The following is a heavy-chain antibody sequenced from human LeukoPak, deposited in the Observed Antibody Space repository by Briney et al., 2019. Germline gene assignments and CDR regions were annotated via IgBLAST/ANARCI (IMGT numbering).Heavy chain of an antibody. Sequence: ASVKVSCKASGYTFTSFGISWVRQAPGQGLEWMGWISTYNGHTNYVQKLQGRVTMTTDTSTSTAYMELRSLRADDTAVYYCARPRSSSPLGYYYYTDVWGKGTTVTVSS. D-gene: IGHD6-13*01. CDR1: GYTFTSFG. V-gene: IGHV1-18*01. J-gene: IGHJ6*03. CDR3: ARPRSSSPLGYYYYTDV. CDR2: ISTYNGHT.